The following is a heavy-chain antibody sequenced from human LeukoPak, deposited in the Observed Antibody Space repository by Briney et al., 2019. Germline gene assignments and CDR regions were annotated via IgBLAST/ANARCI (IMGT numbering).Heavy chain of an antibody. J-gene: IGHJ4*02. D-gene: IGHD3-16*01. CDR3: ARASNYGFDY. CDR1: GFTFSNFA. CDR2: IHSDGSST. Sequence: GGSLRLSCAASGFTFSNFAMSWVRQAPGKGLVWVSRIHSDGSSTNYADSLKGRFTISRDNAKNTLYLQMNSLRAEDTAVYYCARASNYGFDYWGQGTLVTVSS. V-gene: IGHV3-74*01.